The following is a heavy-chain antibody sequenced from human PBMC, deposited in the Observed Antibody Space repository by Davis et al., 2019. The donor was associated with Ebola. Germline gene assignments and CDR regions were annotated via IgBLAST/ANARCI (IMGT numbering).Heavy chain of an antibody. Sequence: GESLKISCAASGFTFSSYSMNWVRQAPGKGLEWVSSISSSSSYIYYADSVKGRFTISRDNAKNSLYLQMNSLRAEDTAVYYCARSRSYDILTGSSVWGKGTTVTVSS. D-gene: IGHD3-9*01. CDR2: ISSSSSYI. J-gene: IGHJ6*04. CDR1: GFTFSSYS. CDR3: ARSRSYDILTGSSV. V-gene: IGHV3-21*01.